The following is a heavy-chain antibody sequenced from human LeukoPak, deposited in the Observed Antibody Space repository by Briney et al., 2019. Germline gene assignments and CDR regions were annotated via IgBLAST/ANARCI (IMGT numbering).Heavy chain of an antibody. CDR3: ARHVPQSAYPRHFDY. J-gene: IGHJ4*02. CDR1: GYSFTSYW. V-gene: IGHV5-10-1*01. CDR2: IDPSDSYT. Sequence: GESLRISCKGSGYSFTSYWISWARQMPGKGLEWLGTIDPSDSYTNYSPSFQGHVTISADKSISTAYLQWSSLKASDIAMYYCARHVPQSAYPRHFDYWGQGTLVTVSS.